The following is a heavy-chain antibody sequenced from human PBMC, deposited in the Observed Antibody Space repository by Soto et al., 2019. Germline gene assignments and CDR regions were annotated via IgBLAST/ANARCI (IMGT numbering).Heavy chain of an antibody. CDR3: ARDFSSSADGFDY. V-gene: IGHV1-2*02. CDR2: INPNTGGT. J-gene: IGHJ4*02. Sequence: GASVKVSCKASGYTFTDNYIHWVRQAPGHGLEWMGWINPNTGGTNYAQKFQGRVTMTRDTSITTAYMELSRLRSDDTAMYYCARDFSSSADGFDYWGQGTLVTVS. CDR1: GYTFTDNY. D-gene: IGHD6-6*01.